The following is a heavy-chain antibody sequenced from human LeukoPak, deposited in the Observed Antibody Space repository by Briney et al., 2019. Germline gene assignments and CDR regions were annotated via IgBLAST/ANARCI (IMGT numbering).Heavy chain of an antibody. CDR1: GFIFSDYY. CDR2: IRDSGEA. V-gene: IGHV3-66*03. D-gene: IGHD3/OR15-3a*01. Sequence: GGSLRLSCAVSGFIFSDYYMSWVRQAPGKGLEWVGLIRDSGEAFYADFVRGRFAISRDESENTLYLQMNSLRVEDTAVYFWARDRAALQDWVEFDPWGQGTPVIVSS. J-gene: IGHJ5*02. CDR3: ARDRAALQDWVEFDP.